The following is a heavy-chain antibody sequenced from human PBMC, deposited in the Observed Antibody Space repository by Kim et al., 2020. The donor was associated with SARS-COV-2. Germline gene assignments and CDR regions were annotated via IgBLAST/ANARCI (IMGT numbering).Heavy chain of an antibody. D-gene: IGHD6-13*01. Sequence: GGSLRLSCAASGFTFSSYAMSWVRQAPGKGLEWVSAISGSGGSTYYADSVKGRFTISRDNSKNTLYLQMNSLRAEDTAVYYCAKGGGSTLPLADYYGMDVWGQGTTVTVSS. J-gene: IGHJ6*02. CDR1: GFTFSSYA. V-gene: IGHV3-23*01. CDR2: ISGSGGST. CDR3: AKGGGSTLPLADYYGMDV.